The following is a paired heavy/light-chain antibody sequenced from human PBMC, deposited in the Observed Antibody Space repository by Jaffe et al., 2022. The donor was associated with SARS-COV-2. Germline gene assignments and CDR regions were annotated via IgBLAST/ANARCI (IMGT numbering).Heavy chain of an antibody. CDR1: GGSISSNNYY. CDR2: IYYSGST. Sequence: QLQLQESGPGLVKPSETLSLTCAISGGSISSNNYYGGWVRQPPGKGLEWIASIYYSGSTYYNPSLKSRVTISLDTSKTQFSLNMNSVTAADTAVYYCWRAPDYWGRGMLVTVSS. J-gene: IGHJ4*02. V-gene: IGHV4-39*01. CDR3: WRAPDY.
Light chain of an antibody. V-gene: IGLV7-43*01. J-gene: IGLJ3*02. CDR2: STD. CDR1: TGAVTSGYF. Sequence: QTVVTQEPSLTVSPGGTVTLTCASSTGAVTSGYFPNWFQQKPGQAPRTLIYSTDRKHPWTPARFSGSLLGGKAALTLSGVQPEDEAEYYCLLYHSGVGVFGGGTKLTVL. CDR3: LLYHSGVGV.